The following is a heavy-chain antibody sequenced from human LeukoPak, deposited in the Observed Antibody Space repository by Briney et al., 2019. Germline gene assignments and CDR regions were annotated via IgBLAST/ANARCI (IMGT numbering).Heavy chain of an antibody. J-gene: IGHJ4*02. CDR1: GGTCSSCS. CDR3: ARDAGYCSGGSCAL. Sequence: GWSRRRSCAAAGGTCSSCSRNWIRQAPAKGLEWVSSISSSSSYIYYADSVKGRFTISRDNAKNSLYLQMNSLRAEDTAVYYCARDAGYCSGGSCALWGQGTLVTVSS. V-gene: IGHV3-21*01. CDR2: ISSSSSYI. D-gene: IGHD2-15*01.